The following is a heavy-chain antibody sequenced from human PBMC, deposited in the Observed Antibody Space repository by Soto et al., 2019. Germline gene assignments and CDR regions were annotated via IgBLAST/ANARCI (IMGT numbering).Heavy chain of an antibody. CDR1: GYTFTSYY. CDR2: INPSGGST. Sequence: QVQLVQSGAEVKKPGASVKVSYKASGYTFTSYYMHWVRQAPGQGLEWMGIINPSGGSTSYAQKFQGRVTMTRDTSTSTVYMELSSLRSEDTAVYYCARAIGSREVWFDPWGQGTLVTVSS. J-gene: IGHJ5*02. CDR3: ARAIGSREVWFDP. V-gene: IGHV1-46*01. D-gene: IGHD1-26*01.